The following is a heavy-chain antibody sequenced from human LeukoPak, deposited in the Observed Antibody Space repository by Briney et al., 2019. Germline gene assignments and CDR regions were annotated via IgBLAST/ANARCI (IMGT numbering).Heavy chain of an antibody. V-gene: IGHV1-69*10. D-gene: IGHD3-10*01. CDR1: GYTFTNYG. Sequence: ASVKVSCKASGYTFTNYGISWVRQAPGQGLEWMGGIIPIFGIANYARKFQGRVTITADKSTSTAYMDLSSLRSEDTAVYYCARVPRFGELYYFDYWGQGTLVTVSS. CDR2: IIPIFGIA. J-gene: IGHJ4*02. CDR3: ARVPRFGELYYFDY.